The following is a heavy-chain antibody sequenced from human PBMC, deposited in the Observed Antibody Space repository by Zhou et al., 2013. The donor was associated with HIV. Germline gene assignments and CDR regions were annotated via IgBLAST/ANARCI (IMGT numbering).Heavy chain of an antibody. CDR3: AREYYYDSIGYYYEDL. D-gene: IGHD3-22*01. Sequence: QVHLVQSGAEVKEPGASVKISCKTEYSFSIYYMHWVRQAPGQGLEWMGWILPNTDATKYAPRFQGRVTMTRDTSISTIYMELRGLRSDDTAVYYCAREYYYDSIGYYYEDLWGQGTLVTVSS. V-gene: IGHV1-2*02. J-gene: IGHJ4*02. CDR1: EYSFSIYY. CDR2: ILPNTDAT.